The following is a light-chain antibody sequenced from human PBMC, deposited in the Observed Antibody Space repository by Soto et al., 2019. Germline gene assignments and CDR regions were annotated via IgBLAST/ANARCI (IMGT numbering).Light chain of an antibody. CDR2: GNS. Sequence: QSALTQPPSVSGAPGQRVTISCTGSSSNIGAGYDVHWYQQLPGTAPKLLIYGNSNRPSGVPDRFSGSKSGTSASLAITGLHAEDEADYYCQSYDSSLSGWVFGGGTKVTVL. V-gene: IGLV1-40*01. CDR3: QSYDSSLSGWV. CDR1: SSNIGAGYD. J-gene: IGLJ3*02.